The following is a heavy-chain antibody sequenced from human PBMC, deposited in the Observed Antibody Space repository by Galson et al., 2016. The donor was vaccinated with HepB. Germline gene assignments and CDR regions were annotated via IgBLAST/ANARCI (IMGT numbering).Heavy chain of an antibody. J-gene: IGHJ4*02. D-gene: IGHD1-1*01. V-gene: IGHV1-18*01. CDR2: ISTYSGDT. CDR3: VRDRDRTRDD. CDR1: GYTFTTYG. Sequence: SVKVSCKASGYTFTTYGISWVRQAPGQGLEWMGWISTYSGDTNHAQELQGRVTMTTDRSTNTAYMELRNLKSDDTAVYYCVRDRDRTRDDGGQGTLGTVSS.